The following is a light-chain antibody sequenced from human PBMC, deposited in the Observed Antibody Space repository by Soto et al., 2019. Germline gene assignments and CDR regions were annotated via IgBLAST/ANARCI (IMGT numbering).Light chain of an antibody. J-gene: IGKJ3*01. Sequence: EIGLTQSPGTLSLSPGERATLSCRASQSVSSSYLAWYQQKPGQAPRLLIYGASSRASGIPDRFSGGGSGTDFTLTISRLEPEDFAVYYCHQYGSSPFTFGPGTKVDIK. CDR2: GAS. CDR1: QSVSSSY. V-gene: IGKV3-20*01. CDR3: HQYGSSPFT.